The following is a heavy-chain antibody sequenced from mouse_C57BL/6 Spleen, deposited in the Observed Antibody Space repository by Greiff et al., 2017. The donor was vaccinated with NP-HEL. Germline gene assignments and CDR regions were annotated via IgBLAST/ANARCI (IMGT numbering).Heavy chain of an antibody. V-gene: IGHV1-61*01. Sequence: QVQLQQPGAELVRPGSSVKLSCKASGYTFTSYWMDWVKQRPGQGLEWIGNIYPSDSETHYNQKFKDKATLTVDKSSSTAYMQLSSLTSEDSAVYYCARRELTDYAMDYWGQGTSVTVSS. D-gene: IGHD1-3*01. CDR1: GYTFTSYW. CDR2: IYPSDSET. J-gene: IGHJ4*01. CDR3: ARRELTDYAMDY.